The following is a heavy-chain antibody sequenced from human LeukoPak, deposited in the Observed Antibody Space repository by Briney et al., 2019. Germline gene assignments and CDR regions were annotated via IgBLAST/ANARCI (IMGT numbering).Heavy chain of an antibody. Sequence: SQTLSLTCTVSGGSISSGSYYWNWIRQPAGKGLEWIGRIYTSGSTNYNPSLKSRVTISVDTSKNQFSLKLSSVTAADTAVYYCARDGGVQLERPFDYWGQGTLVTVSS. CDR3: ARDGGVQLERPFDY. CDR2: IYTSGST. J-gene: IGHJ4*02. V-gene: IGHV4-61*02. CDR1: GGSISSGSYY. D-gene: IGHD1-1*01.